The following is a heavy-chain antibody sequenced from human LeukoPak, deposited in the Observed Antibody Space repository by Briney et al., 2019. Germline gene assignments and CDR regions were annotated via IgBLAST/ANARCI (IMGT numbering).Heavy chain of an antibody. V-gene: IGHV3-53*01. CDR2: IYSGGST. J-gene: IGHJ4*02. CDR3: ARDQVDGNYGYYFDY. CDR1: GFTVRSNY. D-gene: IGHD4-17*01. Sequence: GGSLRLSCAASGFTVRSNYMSWVRPAPGKGLEWVSVIYSGGSTYYADSVKGRFTISRDNSKNTLYLQMNSLRAEDTAVYYCARDQVDGNYGYYFDYWGQGTLVTVSS.